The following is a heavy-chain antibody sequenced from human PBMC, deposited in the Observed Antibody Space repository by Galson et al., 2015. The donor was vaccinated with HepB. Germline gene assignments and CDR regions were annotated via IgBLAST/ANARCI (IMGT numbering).Heavy chain of an antibody. Sequence: CAISGDSVSSNSAAWNWIRQSPSRGLEWLGRAYYRSKWYTDYALSVKSRITVNPDTSKNQFSLQLNSVTPEDTAVYYCARSSGLIDYWGQGTLVTVSS. J-gene: IGHJ4*02. D-gene: IGHD3/OR15-3a*01. CDR2: AYYRSKWYT. V-gene: IGHV6-1*01. CDR1: GDSVSSNSAA. CDR3: ARSSGLIDY.